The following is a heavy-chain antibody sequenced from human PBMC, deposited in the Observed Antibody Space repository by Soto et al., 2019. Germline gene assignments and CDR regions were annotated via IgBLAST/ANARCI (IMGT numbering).Heavy chain of an antibody. Sequence: PSETLSLTCAVSGYSISSGYDGGWSRQPPGKGQEWIGSIYHSGSTYYNPSLKSRVTISVDTSKNQFSLKLSSVPAADTAVYYCARANYYDSSGPGGRAFDIWGQGTMVTVSS. D-gene: IGHD3-22*01. J-gene: IGHJ3*02. V-gene: IGHV4-38-2*01. CDR1: GYSISSGYD. CDR3: ARANYYDSSGPGGRAFDI. CDR2: IYHSGST.